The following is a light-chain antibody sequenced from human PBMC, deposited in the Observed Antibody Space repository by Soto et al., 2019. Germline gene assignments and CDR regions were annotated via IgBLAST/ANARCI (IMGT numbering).Light chain of an antibody. J-gene: IGKJ4*01. CDR1: QSVSDTH. CDR2: GGS. CDR3: QQFSSYPLT. V-gene: IGKV3-20*01. Sequence: EIVLTQSPGTLSLSPGERATLSCRASQSVSDTHVAWYQQKPGQAPRLVIYGGSSRATGIPDRFSGGGSGTDFTLTISRLEPEDFAVYYCQQFSSYPLTFGGGTKVDIK.